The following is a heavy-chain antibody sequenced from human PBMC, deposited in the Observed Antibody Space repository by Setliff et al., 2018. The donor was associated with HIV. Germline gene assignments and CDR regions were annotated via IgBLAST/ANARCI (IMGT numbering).Heavy chain of an antibody. Sequence: GGSLRLSCAASGFRFGHYVMHWVRQPPGKGLEWVSGISWSSGGVGYADSVKGRFTVSRDNAKNSLYLQMTSLRAEDTALYYCAKDYTPTFWEYNWFDVWGQGTQVTVSS. CDR1: GFRFGHYV. V-gene: IGHV3-9*01. CDR2: ISWSSGGV. J-gene: IGHJ5*02. D-gene: IGHD3-3*01. CDR3: AKDYTPTFWEYNWFDV.